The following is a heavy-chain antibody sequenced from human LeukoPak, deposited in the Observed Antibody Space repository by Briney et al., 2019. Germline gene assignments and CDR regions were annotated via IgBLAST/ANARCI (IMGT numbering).Heavy chain of an antibody. CDR3: ARVGAAYSYNYRTSHFDY. CDR2: ISSSSTHI. D-gene: IGHD5-18*01. CDR1: S. V-gene: IGHV3-21*01. Sequence: SMXXVRQAPGXGLEWVSSISSSSTHIYYADSVKGRFTISRDNAKNSLYLQMNSLRAEDTAVYYCARVGAAYSYNYRTSHFDYWGQGTLVTVSS. J-gene: IGHJ4*02.